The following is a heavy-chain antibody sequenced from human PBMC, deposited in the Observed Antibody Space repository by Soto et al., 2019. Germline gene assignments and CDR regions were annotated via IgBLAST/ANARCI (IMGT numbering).Heavy chain of an antibody. CDR1: GYTFTSYY. Sequence: QVQLVQSGAEVKKPGASVRVSCKASGYTFTSYYVHWVRQAPGQGLEWMGVINPNGGSTTYAQRFQGRVTMTGDTSTSTVYMDLSSLTSEDTAVYFCARGQVEGREVYQLVHGSEDYWGQGTLVTVSS. J-gene: IGHJ4*02. CDR2: INPNGGST. CDR3: ARGQVEGREVYQLVHGSEDY. V-gene: IGHV1-46*01. D-gene: IGHD1-1*01.